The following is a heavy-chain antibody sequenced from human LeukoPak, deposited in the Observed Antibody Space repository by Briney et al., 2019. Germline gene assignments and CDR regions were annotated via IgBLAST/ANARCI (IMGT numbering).Heavy chain of an antibody. Sequence: GASVKVSFKASGYTFNNYDINWVRQATGQGLEGMGWMNPNSGNSGFAQKFQDRVSMTSDTSINTAYMALNSLSSGHPAGYILARGTPGALHGYSFDYWGQGTVVTVYS. V-gene: IGHV1-8*02. D-gene: IGHD5-24*01. CDR1: GYTFNNYD. J-gene: IGHJ4*02. CDR3: ARGTPGALHGYSFDY. CDR2: MNPNSGNS.